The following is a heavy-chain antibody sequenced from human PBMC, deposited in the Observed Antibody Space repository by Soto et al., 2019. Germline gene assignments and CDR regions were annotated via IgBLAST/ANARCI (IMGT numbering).Heavy chain of an antibody. J-gene: IGHJ4*02. CDR3: ARVLDSDGYGY. V-gene: IGHV3-66*01. D-gene: IGHD5-18*01. CDR2: IYTGGST. CDR1: GFTVSDNY. Sequence: EVQLVESGGGLVQPGGSLRLSCAASGFTVSDNYMSWVRQAPGKGLEWVSVIYTGGSTDYADSVKGRFTISRDNSKNTLYLQMNSLRAEDTAVYYCARVLDSDGYGYWGQGTLVTVSS.